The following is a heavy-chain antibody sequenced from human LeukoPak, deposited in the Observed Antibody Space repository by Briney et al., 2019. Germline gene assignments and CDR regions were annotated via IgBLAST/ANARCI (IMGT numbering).Heavy chain of an antibody. Sequence: SETLSLTCAVYGGSFSGYYWSWIRQPPGKGLEWIGEINHSGSTNYNPSLKSRVTISVKTSKNQFSLKLRSVTAADTAVYYCARGADSGYDYFDYSGQGTLGTVSS. CDR1: GGSFSGYY. CDR3: ARGADSGYDYFDY. V-gene: IGHV4-34*01. J-gene: IGHJ4*02. D-gene: IGHD5-12*01. CDR2: INHSGST.